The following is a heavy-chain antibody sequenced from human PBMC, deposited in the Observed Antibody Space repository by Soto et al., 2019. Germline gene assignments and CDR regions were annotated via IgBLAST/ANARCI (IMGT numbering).Heavy chain of an antibody. V-gene: IGHV4-31*03. J-gene: IGHJ5*02. CDR2: IYVTGAV. Sequence: SETLSLTCSVSGAALNSGNYYWSWIRQVPGKGLEWIGHIYVTGAVDYNPSLRDRITISQDTSERQFSLNLRLVTAADTDVYYCARLRIATNNYKWFGPWGQGTLVTVSS. D-gene: IGHD2-21*01. CDR1: GAALNSGNYY. CDR3: ARLRIATNNYKWFGP.